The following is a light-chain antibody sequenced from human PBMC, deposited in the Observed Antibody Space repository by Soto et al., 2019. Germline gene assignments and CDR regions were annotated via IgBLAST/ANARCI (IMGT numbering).Light chain of an antibody. CDR2: TAS. CDR1: QGISTW. Sequence: DIQMTQSPSSVSASVGDRVTITCRASQGISTWLAWYQQKPGKDPNLLIFTASSLQSGVPSRFSGSGSGTDFPLTISSQQPEDFASYYCQQASIFPLTFGQGTRREMK. CDR3: QQASIFPLT. J-gene: IGKJ5*01. V-gene: IGKV1-12*01.